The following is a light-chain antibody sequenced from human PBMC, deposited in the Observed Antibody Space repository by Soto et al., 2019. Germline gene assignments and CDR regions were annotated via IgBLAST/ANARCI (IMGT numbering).Light chain of an antibody. CDR3: QQRSNWPIT. V-gene: IGKV3-11*01. CDR1: QSVSNN. Sequence: LSVSPGERATLSCRASQSVSNNLAWYQQKPGQAPRLLIYGASTRATGIPARFSGSGSGTDFTLTISRLEPEDFAVYYCQQRSNWPITFGQGTRLEIK. J-gene: IGKJ5*01. CDR2: GAS.